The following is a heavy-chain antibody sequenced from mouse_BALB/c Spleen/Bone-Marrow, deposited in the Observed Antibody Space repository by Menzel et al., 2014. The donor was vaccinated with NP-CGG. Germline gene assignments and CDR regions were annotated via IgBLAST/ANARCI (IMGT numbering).Heavy chain of an antibody. CDR2: INPGSGGV. CDR3: ARPPYYGNYVDY. CDR1: GYAFTNYW. J-gene: IGHJ2*01. V-gene: IGHV1-54*01. D-gene: IGHD2-10*01. Sequence: QVQLQQSGAELVRPGTSVKVSCKASGYAFTNYWIEWVKQRPGQGLEWIGVINPGSGGVNYNEKFKGKATLTADKSSSTAYIQLSSLTSEDSAVYYCARPPYYGNYVDYWGQGTTLTVSS.